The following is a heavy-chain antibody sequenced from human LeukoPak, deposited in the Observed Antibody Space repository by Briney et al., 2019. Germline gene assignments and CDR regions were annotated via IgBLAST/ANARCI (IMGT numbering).Heavy chain of an antibody. CDR1: GYTFTSYG. CDR3: ARDRRYDILTGYGY. D-gene: IGHD3-9*01. V-gene: IGHV1-18*01. J-gene: IGHJ4*02. Sequence: ASVKVSCKASGYTFTSYGISWVRRAPGQGLEWMGWISAYNGNTNYAQKLQGRVTMTTDTSTSTAYMELRSLRSDDTAVYYCARDRRYDILTGYGYWGQGTLVTVSS. CDR2: ISAYNGNT.